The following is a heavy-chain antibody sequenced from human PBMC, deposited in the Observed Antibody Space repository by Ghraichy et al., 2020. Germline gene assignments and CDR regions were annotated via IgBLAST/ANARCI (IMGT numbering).Heavy chain of an antibody. D-gene: IGHD3-9*01. CDR1: GFTFDDYA. CDR2: ISWNSGSI. Sequence: GGSLRLSCAASGFTFDDYAMHWVRQAPGKGLEWVSGISWNSGSIGYADSVKGRFTISRDNAKNSLYLQMNSLRAEDTALYYCAKDLYDILTGLFDYWGQGTLVTVSS. V-gene: IGHV3-9*01. J-gene: IGHJ4*02. CDR3: AKDLYDILTGLFDY.